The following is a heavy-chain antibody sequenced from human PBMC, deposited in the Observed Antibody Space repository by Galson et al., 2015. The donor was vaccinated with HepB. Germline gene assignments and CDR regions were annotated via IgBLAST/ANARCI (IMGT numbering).Heavy chain of an antibody. CDR2: INAGNGNT. V-gene: IGHV1-3*01. CDR1: GYTFTSYA. D-gene: IGHD6-13*01. Sequence: SVKVSCKASGYTFTSYAMHWVRQAPGQRLEWMGWINAGNGNTKYSQKFQGRVTITRDTSASTAYMELSSLRSEDTAVYYCARDPSMGQQLVRPYYYMDVWGKGTTVTVSS. J-gene: IGHJ6*03. CDR3: ARDPSMGQQLVRPYYYMDV.